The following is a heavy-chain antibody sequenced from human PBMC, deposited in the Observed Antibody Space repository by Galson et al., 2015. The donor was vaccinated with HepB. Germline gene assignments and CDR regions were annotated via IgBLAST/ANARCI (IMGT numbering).Heavy chain of an antibody. J-gene: IGHJ2*01. V-gene: IGHV3-64*01. CDR1: GFTFSSYA. CDR2: ISSNGGST. D-gene: IGHD6-13*01. CDR3: ARDSSSWKVNWYFDL. Sequence: SLRLSCAASGFTFSSYAMHWVRQAPGKGLEYVSAISSNGGSTYYANSVKGRFTISRDNSKNTLYLQMGSLRAEDMAVYYCARDSSSWKVNWYFDLWGRGTLVTVSS.